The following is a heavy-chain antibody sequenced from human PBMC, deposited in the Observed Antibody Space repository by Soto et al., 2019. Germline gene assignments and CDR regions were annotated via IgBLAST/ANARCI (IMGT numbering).Heavy chain of an antibody. CDR3: SKDRDPGETTDGWDYLDH. V-gene: IGHV3-9*01. D-gene: IGHD1-1*01. Sequence: EVHLVESGGGLVQPGRSLRLSCVASGFTFDDYAMHWVRQAPGKGLEWVAGFSWNSGNIGYADSVKGRFTISRDNAKNSLNLQRKSRSPDDTALNYCSKDRDPGETTDGWDYLDHGGQGTLVTVSS. J-gene: IGHJ4*02. CDR1: GFTFDDYA. CDR2: FSWNSGNI.